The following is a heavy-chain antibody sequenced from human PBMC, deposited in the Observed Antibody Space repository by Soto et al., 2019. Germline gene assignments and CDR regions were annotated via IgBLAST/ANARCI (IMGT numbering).Heavy chain of an antibody. CDR2: TNAGNGNT. CDR1: GYTFTSYA. V-gene: IGHV1-3*01. Sequence: ASVKVSCKASGYTFTSYAMHWVRQAPGQRLEWMGWTNAGNGNTKYSQKFQGRVTITRDTSASTAYMELSSLRSEDTAVYYCASAYCSSTSCYTWWFDPWGQGTLVTVSS. D-gene: IGHD2-2*02. CDR3: ASAYCSSTSCYTWWFDP. J-gene: IGHJ5*02.